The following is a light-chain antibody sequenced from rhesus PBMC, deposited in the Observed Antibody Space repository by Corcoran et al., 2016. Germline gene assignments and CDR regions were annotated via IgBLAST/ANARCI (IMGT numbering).Light chain of an antibody. CDR1: QSVSSS. J-gene: IGKJ2*01. CDR3: QQSSKLYS. Sequence: EIVLAQSPATLSLSPGERATLSCRASQSVSSSLAWYRQKPGQVPRLLIFGASNRATGIPDRFSGSGSGTDFTLTISSLEPEDVGVYYCQQSSKLYSFGQGTKVEIK. V-gene: IGKV3-24*01. CDR2: GAS.